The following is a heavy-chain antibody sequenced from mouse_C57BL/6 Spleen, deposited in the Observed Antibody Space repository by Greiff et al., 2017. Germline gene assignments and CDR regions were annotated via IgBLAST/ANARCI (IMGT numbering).Heavy chain of an antibody. D-gene: IGHD1-1*01. V-gene: IGHV1-20*01. J-gene: IGHJ1*03. Sequence: VQLQQSGPELVKPGASVKLSCKASGYSFTGYFMNWVMQSHGKSLEWIGSITPYNGDTFYNQKFKGKATLTVDKSSSTAHMELRSLTSEDAAVYYCARRGITVVGFDVWGTGTTVTVSS. CDR2: ITPYNGDT. CDR3: ARRGITVVGFDV. CDR1: GYSFTGYF.